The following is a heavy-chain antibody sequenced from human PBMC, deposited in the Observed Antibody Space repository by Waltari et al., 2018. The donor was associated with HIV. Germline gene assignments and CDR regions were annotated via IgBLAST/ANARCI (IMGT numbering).Heavy chain of an antibody. CDR1: GGSISRSDYY. J-gene: IGHJ4*02. Sequence: QLQMQESGPGLVKPSETLSLTCSVSGGSISRSDYYWGWIRQSPGKGLEWIGNIYYGGSTYYNPSLQSRVTISVDTSKNQFSLRLNSVTAADTAVYFCARHLRGHGFLAKLYYFDFWGQGALVTVSS. D-gene: IGHD3-3*01. CDR2: IYYGGST. V-gene: IGHV4-39*01. CDR3: ARHLRGHGFLAKLYYFDF.